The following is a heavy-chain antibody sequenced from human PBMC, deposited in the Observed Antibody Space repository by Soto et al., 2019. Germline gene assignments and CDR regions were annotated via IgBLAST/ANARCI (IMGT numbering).Heavy chain of an antibody. CDR3: ARRYGWAFDI. CDR2: IYYSGST. Sequence: PSETLSLTCTVSGDSMSSYYWSWIRQPPGKGLEWIGYIYYSGSTNYNPSLKSRVTISVDTSKNQFSLKLSSVTAADTAVYYCARRYGWAFDIWGQGTMVTVSS. CDR1: GDSMSSYY. J-gene: IGHJ3*02. D-gene: IGHD3-16*01. V-gene: IGHV4-59*08.